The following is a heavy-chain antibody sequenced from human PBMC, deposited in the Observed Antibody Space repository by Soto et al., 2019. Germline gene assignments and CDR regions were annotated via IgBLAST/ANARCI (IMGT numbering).Heavy chain of an antibody. CDR1: GGSISXXXXX. CDR2: IYYSGST. D-gene: IGHD2-15*01. Sequence: QLQLQESGPGLVKPSETXSLTCTVSGGSISXXXXXXXXXXXXXXKGLEWIGSIYYSGSTYYNPSLKSRVTISVDTSKNQFSLKLSSVTAADTAVYYCARREEGYCSGGSCLVDYWGQGTLVTVSS. J-gene: IGHJ4*02. V-gene: IGHV4-39*01. CDR3: ARREEGYCSGGSCLVDY.